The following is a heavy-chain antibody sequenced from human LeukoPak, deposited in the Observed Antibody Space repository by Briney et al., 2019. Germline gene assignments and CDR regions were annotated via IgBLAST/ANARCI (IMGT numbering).Heavy chain of an antibody. J-gene: IGHJ3*02. CDR1: GGSISSGGYY. Sequence: PSQTLSLTCTVSGGSISSGGYYWSWIRQPPGKGLEWIGYIYHSGSTYYNPSLKSRVTISVDTSKNQSSLKLSSVTAADTAVYYCARQVGRLDAFDIWGQGTMVTVSS. V-gene: IGHV4-30-2*01. CDR3: ARQVGRLDAFDI. CDR2: IYHSGST. D-gene: IGHD3/OR15-3a*01.